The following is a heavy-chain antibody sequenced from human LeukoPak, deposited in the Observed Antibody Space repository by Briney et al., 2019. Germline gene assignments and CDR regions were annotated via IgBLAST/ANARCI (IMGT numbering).Heavy chain of an antibody. Sequence: ASVKVSCKVSGYTLTELSMHWVRQATGQGLEWMGWMNPNSGNTGYAQKFQGRVTMTRNTSISTAYMELSSLRFEDTAVYYCARARAAAGLENYFDYWGQGTLVTVSS. D-gene: IGHD6-13*01. V-gene: IGHV1-8*01. CDR1: GYTLTELS. J-gene: IGHJ4*02. CDR3: ARARAAAGLENYFDY. CDR2: MNPNSGNT.